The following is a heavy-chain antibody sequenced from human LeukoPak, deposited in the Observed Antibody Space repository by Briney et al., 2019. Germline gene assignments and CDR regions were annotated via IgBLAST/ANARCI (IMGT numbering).Heavy chain of an antibody. V-gene: IGHV1-18*01. CDR2: ISAHNGNT. J-gene: IGHJ4*02. CDR1: GYTFTSYG. D-gene: IGHD3-22*01. CDR3: ARDLGDYYDSSGWSDY. Sequence: ASVKVSCKASGYTFTSYGISWVRQAPGQGLERMGWISAHNGNTNYAQKLQGRVTMTTDTSTSTAYMELRSLRSDDTAVYYCARDLGDYYDSSGWSDYWGQGTLVTVSS.